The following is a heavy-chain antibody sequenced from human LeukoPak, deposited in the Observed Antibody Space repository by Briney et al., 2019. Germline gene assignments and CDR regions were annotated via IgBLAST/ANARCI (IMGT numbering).Heavy chain of an antibody. CDR3: ARGERQYYYDSGGYYYYFDY. V-gene: IGHV3-48*04. J-gene: IGHJ4*02. CDR2: ISSSSRTI. D-gene: IGHD3-22*01. Sequence: PGGSLRLSCAASGFTFSSYSLNWVRQAPGKGLEWVSYISSSSRTIYYADSVKGRFTISRDNAKNSLSLQMNSLRAEDTAVYYCARGERQYYYDSGGYYYYFDYWGQGTLVTVSS. CDR1: GFTFSSYS.